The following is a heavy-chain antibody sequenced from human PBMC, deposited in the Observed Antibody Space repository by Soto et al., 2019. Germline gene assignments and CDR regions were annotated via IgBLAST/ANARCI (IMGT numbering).Heavy chain of an antibody. D-gene: IGHD1-26*01. Sequence: GGSLRLSCAASGFTFSDYAMSWVRQAPGKGLEWVSGISSGGGSPYYADSVKGRFTISRDNSKNTLYLQMKSLRVEDTAVYYCAKGDGRIVPRHFDSWGQGTLVTVSS. CDR3: AKGDGRIVPRHFDS. V-gene: IGHV3-23*01. CDR2: ISSGGGSP. CDR1: GFTFSDYA. J-gene: IGHJ4*02.